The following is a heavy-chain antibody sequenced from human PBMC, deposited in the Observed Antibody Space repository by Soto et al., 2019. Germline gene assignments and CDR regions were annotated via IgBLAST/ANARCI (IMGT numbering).Heavy chain of an antibody. CDR1: GGSISSSNW. V-gene: IGHV4-4*02. J-gene: IGHJ6*02. Sequence: ETLSLTGAVSGGSISSSNWWSCVRQPPGKGLEWIGEIYHSGSTNYNPSLKSRVTISVDKSKNQFSLKLSSVTAADTAVYYCARGSYEAAMVTSYYYYGMDVWGQGTTVTVSS. CDR3: ARGSYEAAMVTSYYYYGMDV. CDR2: IYHSGST. D-gene: IGHD5-18*01.